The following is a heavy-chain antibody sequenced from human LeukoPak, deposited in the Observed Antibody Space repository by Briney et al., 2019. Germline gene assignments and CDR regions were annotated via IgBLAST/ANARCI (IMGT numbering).Heavy chain of an antibody. D-gene: IGHD6-6*01. CDR3: ARGGAARPDF. V-gene: IGHV3-9*01. CDR2: ISWNSDTI. CDR1: GFIFDDYA. J-gene: IGHJ4*02. Sequence: PGGSLRLSCAASGFIFDDYAMHWVRQAPGKGLEWVSGISWNSDTIGYADSVKGRFTISRDNAKNSLYLQMNSLRVEDTAVYYCARGGAARPDFWGQGTLVTVSS.